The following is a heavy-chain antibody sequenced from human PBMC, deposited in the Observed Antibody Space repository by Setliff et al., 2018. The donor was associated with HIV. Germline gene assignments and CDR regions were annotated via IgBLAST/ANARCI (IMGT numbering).Heavy chain of an antibody. Sequence: GGSLRLSCATSGFAFSDYDFHWVRQVTGEGLEWVSAIGTGGDTYYADSVKGRFTISRDNAKKRVYLQMSSLRAEDTAVYFCARDTGQLVYYFDSWGQGTLVTVSS. D-gene: IGHD6-6*01. V-gene: IGHV3-13*01. CDR3: ARDTGQLVYYFDS. CDR1: GFAFSDYD. CDR2: IGTGGDT. J-gene: IGHJ4*02.